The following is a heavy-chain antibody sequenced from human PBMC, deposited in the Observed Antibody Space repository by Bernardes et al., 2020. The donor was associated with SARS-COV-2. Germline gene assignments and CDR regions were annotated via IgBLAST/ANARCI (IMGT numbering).Heavy chain of an antibody. CDR3: TRGLELELITWFDS. V-gene: IGHV3-30-3*01. Sequence: SLRLSCTASGFTFSSSAMHWVRQAPGKGPEWVAVISNDGSIKYNTHFVKGRFTIPRDNSKNTLYLLMNNLRTDDTAVYYCTRGLELELITWFDSWGQGTLVTVSS. CDR1: GFTFSSSA. D-gene: IGHD1-7*01. J-gene: IGHJ5*01. CDR2: ISNDGSIK.